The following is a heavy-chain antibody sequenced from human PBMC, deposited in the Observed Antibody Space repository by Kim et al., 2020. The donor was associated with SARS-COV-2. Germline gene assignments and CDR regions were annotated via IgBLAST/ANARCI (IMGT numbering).Heavy chain of an antibody. J-gene: IGHJ6*02. CDR2: ISSSGSTI. CDR1: GFTFSSYE. Sequence: GGSLRLSCVASGFTFSSYEMHWVRQAPGKGLEWVSYISSSGSTIYYADSVKGRFTISRDNAKNSLYLQMNALRAEDTAVYFCARDYVVVLPAGMPDAHYHSNMDVWGQGTTVTVSS. CDR3: ARDYVVVLPAGMPDAHYHSNMDV. D-gene: IGHD2-2*01. V-gene: IGHV3-48*03.